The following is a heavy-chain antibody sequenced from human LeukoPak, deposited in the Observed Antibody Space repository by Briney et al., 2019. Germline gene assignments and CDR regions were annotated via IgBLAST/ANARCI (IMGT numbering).Heavy chain of an antibody. V-gene: IGHV1-69*02. CDR3: ARASIAVASRHFDY. CDR2: IIPILGIA. CDR1: GGTFSSCT. Sequence: SVKVSCKASGGTFSSCTISWVRQAPGQGLEWMGRIIPILGIANYAQKFQGRVTITADKSTSTAYMELSSLRSEDTAVYYCARASIAVASRHFDYWGQRTLVTVSS. J-gene: IGHJ4*02. D-gene: IGHD6-19*01.